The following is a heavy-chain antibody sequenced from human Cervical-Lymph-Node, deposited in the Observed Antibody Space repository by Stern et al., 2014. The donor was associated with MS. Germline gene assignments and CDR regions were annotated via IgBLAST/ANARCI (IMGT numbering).Heavy chain of an antibody. CDR1: GGSISTGDSY. CDR2: IFHTGIT. D-gene: IGHD5-18*01. J-gene: IGHJ3*02. V-gene: IGHV4-31*01. Sequence: VQLVESGPGLVKTSQTLSLTCTVSGGSISTGDSYWTWIRQRPGKGLELIGYIFHTGITYYTPSLNSLVSISVDTSQNQFSLKVTSLTAADTAMYFCARINTADDTFDIWGQGTMVTVSS. CDR3: ARINTADDTFDI.